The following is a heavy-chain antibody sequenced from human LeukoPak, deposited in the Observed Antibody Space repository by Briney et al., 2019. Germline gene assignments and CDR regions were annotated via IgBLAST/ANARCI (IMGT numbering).Heavy chain of an antibody. Sequence: ASVKVSCKASGYTFTGYYMHWVRQAPGPGLEWMGRINPNSGGTNYAQKFQGRVTMTRDTSISTAYTELSRLRSDDTAVYYCARGAWQWLVLRADAEFDYWGQGTPVTVSS. CDR1: GYTFTGYY. CDR2: INPNSGGT. CDR3: ARGAWQWLVLRADAEFDY. D-gene: IGHD6-19*01. V-gene: IGHV1-2*06. J-gene: IGHJ4*02.